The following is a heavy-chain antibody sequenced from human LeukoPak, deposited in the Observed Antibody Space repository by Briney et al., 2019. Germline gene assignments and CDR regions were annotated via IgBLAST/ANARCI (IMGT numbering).Heavy chain of an antibody. CDR2: ITASSTAI. J-gene: IGHJ4*02. CDR1: GFTFNTYT. CDR3: ARTYYDILTGYNPYFDY. D-gene: IGHD3-9*01. V-gene: IGHV3-21*01. Sequence: GGSLRLSCAASGFTFNTYTMNWVRQAPGKGLEWVSSITASSTAIYSADSVKGRFTISRDNAKNFLYLQMNSLRAEDTAVYYCARTYYDILTGYNPYFDYWGQGILVTVSS.